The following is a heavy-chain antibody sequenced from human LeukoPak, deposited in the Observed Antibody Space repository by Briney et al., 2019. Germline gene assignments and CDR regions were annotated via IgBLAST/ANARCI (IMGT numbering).Heavy chain of an antibody. Sequence: SETLSLTCTVSGGSISSASYYWSWIRQPAGKGLEWIGRIYISGSTNYKSSLKSRVTISVDTSKNQFSLKLSSVTAADTAVYYCARSWLDYYGSGGLTFDYWGQGTLVTVSS. CDR3: ARSWLDYYGSGGLTFDY. CDR1: GGSISSASYY. D-gene: IGHD3-10*01. V-gene: IGHV4-61*02. CDR2: IYISGST. J-gene: IGHJ4*02.